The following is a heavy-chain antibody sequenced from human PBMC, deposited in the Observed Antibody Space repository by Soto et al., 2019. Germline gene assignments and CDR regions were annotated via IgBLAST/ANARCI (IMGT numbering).Heavy chain of an antibody. Sequence: PSETRSLTCTVSGGSIISSSYYWGWIRQPPGEGLEWIGSIYYSGSTYYNPSLKSRGTISIDTSRNQFSLKLSSVTAADTAVYYCARHPTGFPNWIDPGGQGIRVTVSS. V-gene: IGHV4-39*01. D-gene: IGHD2-15*01. J-gene: IGHJ5*02. CDR3: ARHPTGFPNWIDP. CDR1: GGSIISSSYY. CDR2: IYYSGST.